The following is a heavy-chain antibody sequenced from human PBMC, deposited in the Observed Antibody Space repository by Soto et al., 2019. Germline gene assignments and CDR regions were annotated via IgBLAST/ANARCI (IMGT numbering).Heavy chain of an antibody. CDR1: GYSFAGYW. J-gene: IGHJ4*02. Sequence: GESLKISCXGSGYSFAGYWITWVRQKPGKGLEWMGRIDPSDSQTYYSPSFRGHVTISVTKSITTVFLQWSSLRASDTAMYYCARKIYDSDTGPNFQYYFDSWGQGTPVTVSS. V-gene: IGHV5-10-1*01. CDR2: IDPSDSQT. CDR3: ARKIYDSDTGPNFQYYFDS. D-gene: IGHD3-22*01.